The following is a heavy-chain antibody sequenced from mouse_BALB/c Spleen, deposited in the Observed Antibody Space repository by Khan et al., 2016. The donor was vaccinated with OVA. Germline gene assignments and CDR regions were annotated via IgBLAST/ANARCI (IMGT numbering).Heavy chain of an antibody. CDR1: GYSITSDCA. D-gene: IGHD3-2*02. V-gene: IGHV3-2*02. Sequence: EVELVESGPGLVKPSQSLSLTCTVTGYSITSDCAWNWIRQFPGNKLEWMGYISYSGNTKYNPSLKSRISITRDTSKNQFFLQLNFVTIEDTATYYCARIQGGDFDYWGQGTTLTVSS. CDR2: ISYSGNT. CDR3: ARIQGGDFDY. J-gene: IGHJ2*01.